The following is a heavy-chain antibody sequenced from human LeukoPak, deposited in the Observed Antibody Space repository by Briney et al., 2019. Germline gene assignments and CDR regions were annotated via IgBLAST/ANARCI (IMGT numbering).Heavy chain of an antibody. J-gene: IGHJ3*02. Sequence: PGGSLRLSCAASGFTFSSFGMTWVRQAPGKGLEWVSAITRSGGSTYYRDSVKGRFTISRDNSKNTLYLQMNSLRSEDTAVYYCAKGTRRNYYDSSGYYGDAFDIWGQGQWSPSLQ. CDR1: GFTFSSFG. CDR3: AKGTRRNYYDSSGYYGDAFDI. D-gene: IGHD3-22*01. V-gene: IGHV3-23*01. CDR2: ITRSGGST.